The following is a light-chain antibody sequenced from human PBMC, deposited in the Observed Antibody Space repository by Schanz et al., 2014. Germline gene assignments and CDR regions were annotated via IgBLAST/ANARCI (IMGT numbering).Light chain of an antibody. V-gene: IGKV1-5*01. CDR1: QSFNNW. J-gene: IGKJ1*01. CDR3: LQDYTYSWT. CDR2: DAS. Sequence: DIQMTQSPSTLSASVGDRVTITCRASQSFNNWLAWYQQKPGKAPKLLIYDASSLESGVPSRFSGSGSGTEFTLTISSLQPEDFATYFCLQDYTYSWTFGQGTMVDFK.